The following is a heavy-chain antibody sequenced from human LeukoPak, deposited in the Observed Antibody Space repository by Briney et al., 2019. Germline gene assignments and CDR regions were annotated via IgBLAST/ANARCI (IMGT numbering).Heavy chain of an antibody. D-gene: IGHD6-19*01. Sequence: ASVKVSCKASGYTFTSYYMHWVRQAPGQGLEWMGWINPNIGGGTNYAQKFQGRVTMTRDTSISTAYMELSRLRSDDTAVYYCARDYSSGWDIDYWGQGTLVTVSS. CDR3: ARDYSSGWDIDY. J-gene: IGHJ4*02. CDR1: GYTFTSYY. V-gene: IGHV1-2*02. CDR2: INPNIGGGT.